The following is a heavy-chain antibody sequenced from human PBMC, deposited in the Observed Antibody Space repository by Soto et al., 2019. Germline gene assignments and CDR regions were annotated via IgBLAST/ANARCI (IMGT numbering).Heavy chain of an antibody. D-gene: IGHD3-10*01. CDR2: IYYSGST. Sequence: SETLSLTCTFSGGSISSGGYYWSWIRQHPGKGLEWIGYIYYSGSTYYNPSLKSRVTISVDTSKNQFSLKLSSVTAADTAVYYCARDLPTMVRGVIIGRGWFDPWGQGTLVTVSS. CDR3: ARDLPTMVRGVIIGRGWFDP. J-gene: IGHJ5*02. V-gene: IGHV4-31*03. CDR1: GGSISSGGYY.